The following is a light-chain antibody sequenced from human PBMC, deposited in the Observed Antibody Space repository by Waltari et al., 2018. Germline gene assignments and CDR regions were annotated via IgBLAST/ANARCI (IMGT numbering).Light chain of an antibody. V-gene: IGLV2-14*03. J-gene: IGLJ3*02. CDR2: DVR. CDR1: SSDVGGYHY. CDR3: SSYTSSSTQGV. Sequence: QSALTQPASVSGSPGQSITISCTGTSSDVGGYHYVSWYQQHPGKAPKLMIYDVRNRASGVSNRFSGSKSGNTASLTISGLQAEDEADYYCSSYTSSSTQGVFGGGTKLTVL.